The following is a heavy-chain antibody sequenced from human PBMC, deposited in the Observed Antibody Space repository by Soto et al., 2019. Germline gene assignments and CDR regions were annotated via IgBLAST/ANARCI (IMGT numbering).Heavy chain of an antibody. V-gene: IGHV4-4*02. CDR1: GGSISTSNL. Sequence: SETLSLTCAVSGGSISTSNLWTWFRQPPGKGLEWIGEIYHSGSTNYNPSLKGRVTISVDKSKNQFSLKLNSVTAADTAVYYCARSPRSIAAGGIDYWGQGFLVTVSS. CDR2: IYHSGST. J-gene: IGHJ4*02. CDR3: ARSPRSIAAGGIDY. D-gene: IGHD6-13*01.